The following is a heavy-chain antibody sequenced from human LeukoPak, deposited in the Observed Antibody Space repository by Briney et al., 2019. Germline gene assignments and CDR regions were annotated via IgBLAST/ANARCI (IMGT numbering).Heavy chain of an antibody. V-gene: IGHV1-18*04. CDR2: ISAYNGNT. D-gene: IGHD6-13*01. CDR3: ASGLNSRSTSC. Sequence: GASVKVSCKASGYTFTSYGISWVRQAPGQGLEWMGWISAYNGNTNYAQKLQGRVTMTTDTTISTAYMELSRLRSDDTAAYYCASGLNSRSTSCWGQGTRVTVSS. J-gene: IGHJ4*02. CDR1: GYTFTSYG.